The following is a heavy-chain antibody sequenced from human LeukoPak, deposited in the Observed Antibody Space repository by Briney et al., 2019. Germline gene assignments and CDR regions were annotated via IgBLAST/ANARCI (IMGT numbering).Heavy chain of an antibody. V-gene: IGHV4-4*02. CDR3: ARAAAGIFFGYYFDY. D-gene: IGHD6-13*01. CDR2: IYHSGST. J-gene: IGHJ4*02. Sequence: SGTPSLTCAVSGGSISSSNWWSWVRQPPGKGLEWIGEIYHSGSTNYNPSLKSRVTISVDKSKNQFSLKLSSVTAADTAVYYCARAAAGIFFGYYFDYWGQGTLVTVSS. CDR1: GGSISSSNW.